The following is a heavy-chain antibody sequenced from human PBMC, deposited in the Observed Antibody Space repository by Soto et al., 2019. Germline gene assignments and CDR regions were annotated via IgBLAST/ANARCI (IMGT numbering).Heavy chain of an antibody. V-gene: IGHV3-9*01. D-gene: IGHD3-3*01. J-gene: IGHJ3*02. CDR2: ISWNSGSI. CDR1: GFTFDDYS. Sequence: GGSLRLSCAASGFTFDDYSMHWVRQAPGKGLEWVSGISWNSGSIGYAASVKGRFTLSRDNAKNSLYLQMNSLRAEDTALYYWAKDRGRITIFGVVISPAFDIWGQGTMVTVSS. CDR3: AKDRGRITIFGVVISPAFDI.